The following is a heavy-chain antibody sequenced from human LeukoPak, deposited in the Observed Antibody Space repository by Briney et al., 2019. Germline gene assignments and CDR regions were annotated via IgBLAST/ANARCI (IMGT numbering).Heavy chain of an antibody. J-gene: IGHJ3*02. V-gene: IGHV3-30*02. CDR2: IGRDGSTK. D-gene: IGHD3-3*01. Sequence: GGSLRLSCAASGFTFSISGMHWVRQAPGEGREGGAFIGRDGSTKYYADSVKGRFPISGDSSYNTAYLQMNSLGAEDTAIYYCAKDGEWTFDIWGQGTMVTVSS. CDR3: AKDGEWTFDI. CDR1: GFTFSISG.